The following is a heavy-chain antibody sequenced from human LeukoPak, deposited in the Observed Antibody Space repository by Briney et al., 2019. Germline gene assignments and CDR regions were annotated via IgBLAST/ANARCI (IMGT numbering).Heavy chain of an antibody. CDR2: IIPIFGTA. CDR1: GGTFSSYA. Sequence: GASVKVSCKASGGTFSSYAISWVRQAPGQGLEWMGGIIPIFGTANYAQKFQGRVTITADESTSTAYMELSSLRSEDTAVYYCVRGPFSFNYFDYWGQGTLVTVSS. J-gene: IGHJ4*02. V-gene: IGHV1-69*13. D-gene: IGHD2/OR15-2a*01. CDR3: VRGPFSFNYFDY.